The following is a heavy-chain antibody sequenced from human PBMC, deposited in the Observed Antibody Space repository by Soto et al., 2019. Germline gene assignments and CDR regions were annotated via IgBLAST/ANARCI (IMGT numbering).Heavy chain of an antibody. CDR1: GFTFSNYA. Sequence: GGSLRLSCAASGFTFSNYAMHWVRQAPGKGLEWVAVISYDGSNKYYADSVKGRFTISRDNSKNTLYLQMNGLRAEDTAVYYCARDEAPAAIGWFDPWGQGTLVTVSS. CDR3: ARDEAPAAIGWFDP. CDR2: ISYDGSNK. V-gene: IGHV3-30-3*01. J-gene: IGHJ5*02. D-gene: IGHD2-2*01.